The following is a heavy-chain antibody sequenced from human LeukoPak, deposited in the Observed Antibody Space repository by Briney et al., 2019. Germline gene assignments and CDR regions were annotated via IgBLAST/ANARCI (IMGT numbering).Heavy chain of an antibody. CDR2: INADGSTT. V-gene: IGHV3-74*01. J-gene: IGHJ6*03. CDR3: AREGYMDV. Sequence: WESLTLSCTASGFTFSTYWMHWVRQPPGKGLVWVSRINADGSTTNYADSVNGRFTISRDKAKNTLDLQMNSLRAEDTAVYYCAREGYMDVWGKGTTVTVSS. CDR1: GFTFSTYW.